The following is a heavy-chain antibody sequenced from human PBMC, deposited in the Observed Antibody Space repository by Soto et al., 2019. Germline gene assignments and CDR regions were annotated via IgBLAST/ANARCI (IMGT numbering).Heavy chain of an antibody. V-gene: IGHV4-4*07. CDR1: GGSVSNFY. CDR3: ARGRGCLDV. CDR2: IYSSGGT. J-gene: IGHJ6*02. D-gene: IGHD1-26*01. Sequence: SETLSLTCTVSGGSVSNFYLNWIRQPAGKGLEWIGRIYSSGGTNYNPSLRSRVTMSVDTSKNQFSLKLNSVTAADTAVYYCARGRGCLDVWGPGTTVTVSS.